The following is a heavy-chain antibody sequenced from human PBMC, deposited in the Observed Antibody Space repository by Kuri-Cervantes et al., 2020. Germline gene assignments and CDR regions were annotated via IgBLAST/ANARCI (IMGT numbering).Heavy chain of an antibody. CDR2: IKQDGSEK. CDR1: GFTFNNYG. Sequence: GESLKISCAASGFTFNNYGIHWVRQTPGKGLEWVANIKQDGSEKYYVDSVKGRFTISRDNAKNSLYLQMNSLRAEDTAVYYCARAHYYGSGSLSWFDPWGQGTLVTDSS. CDR3: ARAHYYGSGSLSWFDP. D-gene: IGHD3-10*01. J-gene: IGHJ5*02. V-gene: IGHV3-7*01.